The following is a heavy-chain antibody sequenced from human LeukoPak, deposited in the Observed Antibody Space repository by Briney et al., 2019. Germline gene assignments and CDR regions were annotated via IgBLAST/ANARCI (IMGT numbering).Heavy chain of an antibody. V-gene: IGHV4-39*01. CDR3: ARQTGSGLFILP. CDR2: IYYSGNT. Sequence: SETLSLTCTVSGGSISNSYWGWIRQPPGKGLEWIGSIYYSGNTYYNASLKSRVTISIDTSKNQFSLKLTSVTAADTAVYYCARQTGSGLFILPGGQGTLVTVSS. D-gene: IGHD3/OR15-3a*01. J-gene: IGHJ4*02. CDR1: GGSISNSY.